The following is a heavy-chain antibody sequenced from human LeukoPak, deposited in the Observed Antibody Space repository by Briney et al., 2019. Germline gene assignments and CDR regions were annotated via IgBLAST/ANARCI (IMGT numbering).Heavy chain of an antibody. CDR2: INHSGST. CDR1: GGSFSGYY. J-gene: IGHJ4*02. Sequence: SETLSLTCAVYGGSFSGYYWSWIRQPPGKGLEWIGEINHSGSTNYNPSLKSRVTISVDTSKNQFSLKLSSVTAADTAVYYCARGRPVVDTAMGYFDYWGQGTLVTVSS. D-gene: IGHD5-18*01. V-gene: IGHV4-34*01. CDR3: ARGRPVVDTAMGYFDY.